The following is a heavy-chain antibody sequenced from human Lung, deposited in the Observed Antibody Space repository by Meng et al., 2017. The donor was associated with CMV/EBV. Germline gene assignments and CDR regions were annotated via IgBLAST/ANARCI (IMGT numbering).Heavy chain of an antibody. J-gene: IGHJ4*02. V-gene: IGHV1-18*01. CDR3: ARGGDYGNFHDPFDY. CDR2: ISADNQNT. D-gene: IGHD4-11*01. CDR1: RNFFTRHA. Sequence: ASVXVSCKAPRNFFTRHAITWVRQAPGQGLEWMGWISADNQNTNLIQKFQGRITLTTDTSTSKAYMELRSLRSDDTAVYYCARGGDYGNFHDPFDYWGQGTLVTVSS.